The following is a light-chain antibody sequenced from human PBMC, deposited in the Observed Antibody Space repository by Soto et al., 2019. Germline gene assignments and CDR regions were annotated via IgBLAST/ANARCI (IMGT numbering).Light chain of an antibody. CDR1: PSVSSSY. CDR3: QQYGSSPT. J-gene: IGKJ1*01. Sequence: EIVLTQSPGTLSLSPGERATLSCRASPSVSSSYLAWYQQKPGQAPRLLIYGASSRATGIPDRFSGSGSGTDFTLTITRLEPEDFAVYYFQQYGSSPTFGQGTKVEIK. CDR2: GAS. V-gene: IGKV3-20*01.